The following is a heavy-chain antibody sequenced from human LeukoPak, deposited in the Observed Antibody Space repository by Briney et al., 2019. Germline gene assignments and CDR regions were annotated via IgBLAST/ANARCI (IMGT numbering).Heavy chain of an antibody. D-gene: IGHD2-8*01. CDR1: GFSFSDYA. CDR2: ISGSAGTS. Sequence: SGGSLRLSCAASGFSFSDYAMSWVRQAPGKGLEWVSGISGSAGTSYHADSVKGRFTISRDNSKNTLYLQMNSLRVEDTAVYYCARDRGVTPRRNYFDYWGRGSLVAVSS. V-gene: IGHV3-23*01. J-gene: IGHJ4*02. CDR3: ARDRGVTPRRNYFDY.